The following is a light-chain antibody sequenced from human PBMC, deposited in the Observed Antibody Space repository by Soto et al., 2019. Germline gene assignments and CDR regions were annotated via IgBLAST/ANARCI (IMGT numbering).Light chain of an antibody. V-gene: IGKV1-5*03. CDR3: QQYNSLYT. CDR1: QSISSW. Sequence: EIQMTQSPSTLSASVGDRVTITCRASQSISSWLAWYQQKPGKTPKLLIYKASSLESGVPSRFSGSGSGTEFTLTISSLQPDDFATYCCQQYNSLYTFGHGTNLEIK. CDR2: KAS. J-gene: IGKJ2*01.